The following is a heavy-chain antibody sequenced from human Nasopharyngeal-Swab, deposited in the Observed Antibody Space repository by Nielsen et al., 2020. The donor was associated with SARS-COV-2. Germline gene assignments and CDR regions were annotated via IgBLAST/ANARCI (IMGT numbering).Heavy chain of an antibody. Sequence: GGSLRLSCRPSGFTFGDYAMSWFRQAPGKGLEWVGFIRSKTYGGAPEYAASVKGRFTISRDGAESIAYLQMNSLETEDTGVYYCARSVGSFYGQGAFDIWGQGTMVTVSS. J-gene: IGHJ3*02. CDR2: IRSKTYGGAP. CDR3: ARSVGSFYGQGAFDI. CDR1: GFTFGDYA. V-gene: IGHV3-49*01. D-gene: IGHD1-26*01.